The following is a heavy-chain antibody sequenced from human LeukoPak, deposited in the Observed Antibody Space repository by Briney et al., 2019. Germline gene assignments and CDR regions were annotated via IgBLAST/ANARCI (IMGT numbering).Heavy chain of an antibody. CDR1: GGTFTKYA. Sequence: AASVKVSCKAFGGTFTKYAISWVRQAPGQGLEWMGRIIPIFGITNYAQKFQGRVTMTADESTTTAYMELNSLRAEDTAVYFCLTRSLIAVSGNSYMDVWGKGTTVSVSS. CDR3: LTRSLIAVSGNSYMDV. D-gene: IGHD6-19*01. J-gene: IGHJ6*03. V-gene: IGHV1-69*15. CDR2: IIPIFGIT.